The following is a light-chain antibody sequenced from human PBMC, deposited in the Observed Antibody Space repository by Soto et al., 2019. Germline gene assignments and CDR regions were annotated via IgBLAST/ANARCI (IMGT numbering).Light chain of an antibody. V-gene: IGKV3-20*01. Sequence: EIVLTQSPGTLSLSPGERATLSCRASQSLGNTYLAWYQQKPGQTPRLLIHGASTRPTDTPDRFSGTGSGADFTLTINRREPEDFAVYYWQQYGRSLWTFGQGTKVE. CDR2: GAS. J-gene: IGKJ1*01. CDR1: QSLGNTY. CDR3: QQYGRSLWT.